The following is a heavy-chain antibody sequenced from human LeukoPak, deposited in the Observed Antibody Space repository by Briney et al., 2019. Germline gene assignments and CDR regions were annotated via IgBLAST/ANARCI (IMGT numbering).Heavy chain of an antibody. CDR1: GFTFSSYA. CDR3: AKDSSRGDYYYYYMDV. V-gene: IGHV3-23*01. Sequence: PGGSLRLSCAASGFTFSSYAMSWVRQAPGKGLEWVSAISGSGGSTYYADSVKGRFTISRDNPKNTLYLQMNSLRAEDTAVYYCAKDSSRGDYYYYYMDVWGKGTTVTVSS. CDR2: ISGSGGST. J-gene: IGHJ6*03.